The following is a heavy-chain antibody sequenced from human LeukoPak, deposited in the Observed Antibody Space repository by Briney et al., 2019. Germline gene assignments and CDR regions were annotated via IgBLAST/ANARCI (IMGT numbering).Heavy chain of an antibody. CDR3: ARVVVVAATC. J-gene: IGHJ4*02. CDR1: GGSFSGYY. CDR2: INHSGST. D-gene: IGHD2-15*01. Sequence: SETLSLTCAVYGGSFSGYYWSWIRQPPGKGLEWIGEINHSGSTNYNPSLKSRVTISVDTSKNQFSLKLSSVTAADTAVYYCARVVVVAATCWGQGTLVTVSS. V-gene: IGHV4-34*01.